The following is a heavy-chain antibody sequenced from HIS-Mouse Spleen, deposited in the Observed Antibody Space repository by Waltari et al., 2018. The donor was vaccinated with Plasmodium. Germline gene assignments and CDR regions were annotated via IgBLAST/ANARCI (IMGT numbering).Heavy chain of an antibody. CDR1: GGSISSSSYY. V-gene: IGHV4-39*07. CDR2: IYYSGGP. Sequence: QLQLQESGPGLVKPSETLSLTCTVSGGSISSSSYYWGWIRQPPGKGLEWIGSIYYSGGPDYNPSLKSRVTISVDTSKNQFSLKLSSVTAADTAVYYCARDRITGTSYFDYWGQGTLVTVSS. J-gene: IGHJ4*02. D-gene: IGHD1-7*01. CDR3: ARDRITGTSYFDY.